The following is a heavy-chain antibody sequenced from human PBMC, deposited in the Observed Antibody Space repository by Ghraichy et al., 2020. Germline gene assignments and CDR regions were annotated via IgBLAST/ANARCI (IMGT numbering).Heavy chain of an antibody. CDR2: ISSSSSTI. Sequence: GGSLRLSCAASGFTFSSYSMNWVRQAPGKGLEWVSYISSSSSTIYYADSVKGRFTISRDNAKNSLYLQMNSLRDEDTAVYYCAREEWGSSGLYYYYYYGMDVWGQGTTVTVSS. J-gene: IGHJ6*02. D-gene: IGHD6-19*01. V-gene: IGHV3-48*02. CDR1: GFTFSSYS. CDR3: AREEWGSSGLYYYYYYGMDV.